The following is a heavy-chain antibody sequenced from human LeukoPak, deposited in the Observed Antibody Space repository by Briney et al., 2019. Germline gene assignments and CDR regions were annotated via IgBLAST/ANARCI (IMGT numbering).Heavy chain of an antibody. D-gene: IGHD3-3*01. Sequence: GGSLRLSCAASGFTFSSYSMNWVRQAPGKGLEWVSSISSSSSYIYYADSVKGRFTISRDNAKNSLYLQMNSLRAEDTAVYYCARGGYDFWSGYPPPPLYGVDVWGQGTTVTVSS. CDR1: GFTFSSYS. V-gene: IGHV3-21*01. J-gene: IGHJ6*02. CDR3: ARGGYDFWSGYPPPPLYGVDV. CDR2: ISSSSSYI.